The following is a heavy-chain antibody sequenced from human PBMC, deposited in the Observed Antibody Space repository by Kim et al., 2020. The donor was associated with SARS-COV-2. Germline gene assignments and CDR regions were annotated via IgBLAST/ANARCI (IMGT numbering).Heavy chain of an antibody. V-gene: IGHV4-34*01. CDR2: INHSGST. D-gene: IGHD1-26*01. Sequence: SETLSLTCAVYGGSFSGYYWSWIRQPPGKGLEWIGEINHSGSTNYNPSLKSRVTISVDTSKNQFSLKLSSVTAADTAVYYCACERLGYGGKVGLDYWGQGTLVTVSS. J-gene: IGHJ4*02. CDR1: GGSFSGYY. CDR3: ACERLGYGGKVGLDY.